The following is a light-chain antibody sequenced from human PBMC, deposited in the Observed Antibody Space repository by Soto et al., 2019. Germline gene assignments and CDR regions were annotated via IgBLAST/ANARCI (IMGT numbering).Light chain of an antibody. V-gene: IGLV1-40*01. CDR2: GNS. J-gene: IGLJ2*01. CDR1: SSNIGAGYD. Sequence: QSVLTQPPSVSGAPGQRVTISCTGSSSNIGAGYDVHWYQQLPGTAPKLLIYGNSNRPSGVPDRFSGSKSGTSASLAITGIQAEDEADYYCQSYDSSRRIFGGGTKVTVL. CDR3: QSYDSSRRI.